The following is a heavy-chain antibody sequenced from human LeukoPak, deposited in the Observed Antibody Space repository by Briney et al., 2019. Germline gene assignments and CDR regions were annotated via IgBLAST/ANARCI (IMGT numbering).Heavy chain of an antibody. J-gene: IGHJ6*02. V-gene: IGHV3-33*08. Sequence: GGSLRLSCAASGFTFSSYSMNWVRQAPGKGLEWVAVIWYDGGNKYYADSVKGRFTISRDNSKNTLYLQMNSLRAEDTAMYYCARDHDYYGSGSYLFPYYYYYGMDVWGQGTTVTVS. CDR1: GFTFSSYS. D-gene: IGHD3-10*01. CDR3: ARDHDYYGSGSYLFPYYYYYGMDV. CDR2: IWYDGGNK.